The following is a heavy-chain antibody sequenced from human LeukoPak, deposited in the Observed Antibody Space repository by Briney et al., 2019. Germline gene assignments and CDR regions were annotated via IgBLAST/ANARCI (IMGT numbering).Heavy chain of an antibody. CDR1: GFTFSSYG. D-gene: IGHD1-26*01. Sequence: GGSLRLSCAASGFTFSSYGMHWVRQAPGKGLEWVAVIWYDGSNKYYADSVKGRFTISRDNPKNTLYLQMNSLRAEDTAVYYCARDGGVGATTPFDYWGQGTLVTVSS. V-gene: IGHV3-33*01. J-gene: IGHJ4*02. CDR2: IWYDGSNK. CDR3: ARDGGVGATTPFDY.